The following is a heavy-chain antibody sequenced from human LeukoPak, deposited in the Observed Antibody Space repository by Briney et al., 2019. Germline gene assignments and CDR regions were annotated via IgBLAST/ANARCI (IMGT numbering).Heavy chain of an antibody. CDR3: AKGGLNYYDSSGPII. Sequence: GGTLRLSCAASGFTFSSYGMSWVRQAPGKGLEWVSTISGNGGSTYYADSVKGRFTISRDNSKNTLYLQMNSLRAEDTAVYYCAKGGLNYYDSSGPIIWGQGTLVTVSS. CDR1: GFTFSSYG. CDR2: ISGNGGST. V-gene: IGHV3-23*01. J-gene: IGHJ4*02. D-gene: IGHD3-22*01.